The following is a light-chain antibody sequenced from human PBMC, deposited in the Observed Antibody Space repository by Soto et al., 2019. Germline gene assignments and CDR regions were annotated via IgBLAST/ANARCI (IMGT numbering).Light chain of an antibody. CDR3: PQYGRSPLP. CDR1: QSVSSNY. Sequence: EIVLTQSPGTLSLSPGERATLSCRASQSVSSNYLVWYQQKPGQTPRLLIYGASNRATGIPDRFSGSGSGTDFPLTISRLEPEDFAPYYCPQYGRSPLPFRQGKRLEIK. J-gene: IGKJ5*01. V-gene: IGKV3-20*01. CDR2: GAS.